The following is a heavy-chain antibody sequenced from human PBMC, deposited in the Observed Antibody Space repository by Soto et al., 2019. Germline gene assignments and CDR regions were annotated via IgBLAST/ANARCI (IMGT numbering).Heavy chain of an antibody. D-gene: IGHD2-2*01. V-gene: IGHV3-23*01. CDR2: ITASADTT. CDR3: AKVRPLRDCTSTSCLGAFDI. CDR1: AFTFRSYA. Sequence: EEQLLESGGGLVRPGGSLRLSCAASAFTFRSYAMSWVRQAPGKGLEWVSAITASADTTYYADSAKGRFTISRDKSKNTLYLRMNSLRAEDTAVYYCAKVRPLRDCTSTSCLGAFDIWGQGTMVTVSS. J-gene: IGHJ3*02.